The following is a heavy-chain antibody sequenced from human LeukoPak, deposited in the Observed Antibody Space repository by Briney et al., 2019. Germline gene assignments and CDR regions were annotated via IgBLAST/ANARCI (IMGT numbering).Heavy chain of an antibody. Sequence: GGSLRLSCAASGFTFSSYSMNWVRQAPGKGLEWVSSISSSSSYIYYADSVRGRFTISRDNAKNSLYLQMNSLRAEDTAVYYCARGVGWYFDLWGRGTLVTVSS. V-gene: IGHV3-21*01. CDR3: ARGVGWYFDL. D-gene: IGHD1-26*01. J-gene: IGHJ2*01. CDR1: GFTFSSYS. CDR2: ISSSSSYI.